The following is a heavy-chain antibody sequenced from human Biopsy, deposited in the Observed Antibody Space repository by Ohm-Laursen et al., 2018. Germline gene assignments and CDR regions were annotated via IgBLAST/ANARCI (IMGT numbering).Heavy chain of an antibody. D-gene: IGHD5-24*01. Sequence: SETLSLTCTVSDDSIRNFYWTWIRQPPGQGLEWIGHASYSGYTNYNPSLKSRVTISVDTSKNHFSLRLSSVTAADTAVYYCASAGYNPDWNFDLWGRGTRVTVSS. V-gene: IGHV4-59*12. J-gene: IGHJ2*01. CDR2: ASYSGYT. CDR1: DDSIRNFY. CDR3: ASAGYNPDWNFDL.